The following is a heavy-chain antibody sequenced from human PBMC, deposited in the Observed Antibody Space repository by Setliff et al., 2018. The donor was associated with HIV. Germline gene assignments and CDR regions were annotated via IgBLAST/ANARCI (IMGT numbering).Heavy chain of an antibody. V-gene: IGHV3-30*02. CDR2: IRNDGSDK. Sequence: GGSLRLSCAASGFTFSSYGVHWVRQAPGKGLEWVAFIRNDGSDKHYVDSVKGRFTISRDNSNNTVYLQMNSLRAEDTAVYYCAKDYYDSSGYYSLMCDYWGQGTLVTVSS. CDR3: AKDYYDSSGYYSLMCDY. CDR1: GFTFSSYG. D-gene: IGHD3-22*01. J-gene: IGHJ4*02.